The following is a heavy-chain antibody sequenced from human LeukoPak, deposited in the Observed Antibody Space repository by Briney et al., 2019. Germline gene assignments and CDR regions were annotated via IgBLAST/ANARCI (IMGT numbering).Heavy chain of an antibody. V-gene: IGHV4-39*07. J-gene: IGHJ4*02. CDR2: IYYSGST. CDR3: ARGENNYEIDY. CDR1: GGSISSSSYY. Sequence: SETLSLTCTVSGGSISSSSYYWGWIRQPPGKGLEWIGSIYYSGSTYYNPSLKSRVTISVDTSKNQFSLKLSSVTAADTAVYYCARGENNYEIDYWGQGTLVTVSS. D-gene: IGHD3-22*01.